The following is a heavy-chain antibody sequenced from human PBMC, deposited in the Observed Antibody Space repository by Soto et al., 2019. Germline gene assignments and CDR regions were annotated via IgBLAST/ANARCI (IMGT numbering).Heavy chain of an antibody. CDR1: GFTFNIYA. D-gene: IGHD5-18*01. CDR3: ARDQPGYSYGYGLGY. CDR2: ISGSGGGT. V-gene: IGHV3-23*01. Sequence: GGSLRLSCAASGFTFNIYAMSWVRQAPGKGLEWVSAISGSGGGTYYADSVKGRFTISRDNAKNSLYLQMNSLRAEDTAVYYCARDQPGYSYGYGLGYWGQGTLVTVSS. J-gene: IGHJ4*02.